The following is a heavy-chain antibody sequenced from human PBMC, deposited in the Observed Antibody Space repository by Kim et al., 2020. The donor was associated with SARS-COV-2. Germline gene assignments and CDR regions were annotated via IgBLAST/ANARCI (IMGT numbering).Heavy chain of an antibody. Sequence: GGSLRLSCAASGFTFSDYYMSWIRQAPGKGLEWVSYISSSGSTIYYADSVKGRFTISRDNAKNSLYLQMNSLRAEDTAVYYCARDRRAIMVRGVVYYGMDVWGQGTTVTVSS. CDR2: ISSSGSTI. D-gene: IGHD3-10*01. V-gene: IGHV3-11*01. J-gene: IGHJ6*02. CDR1: GFTFSDYY. CDR3: ARDRRAIMVRGVVYYGMDV.